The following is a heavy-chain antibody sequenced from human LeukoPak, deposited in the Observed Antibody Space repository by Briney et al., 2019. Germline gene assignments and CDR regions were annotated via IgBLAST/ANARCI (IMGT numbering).Heavy chain of an antibody. CDR2: IYPGDSDT. J-gene: IGHJ4*02. CDR3: ARSALYCSSTSCYPHPPDY. D-gene: IGHD2-2*01. V-gene: IGHV5-51*01. CDR1: GYSFTSYW. Sequence: GESLKISCKGSGYSFTSYWIGWVRQMPGKGLEWMGIIYPGDSDTRYSPSFQGQVTISADKSISTAYPQWSSLKASDTAMYYCARSALYCSSTSCYPHPPDYWGQGTLVTVSS.